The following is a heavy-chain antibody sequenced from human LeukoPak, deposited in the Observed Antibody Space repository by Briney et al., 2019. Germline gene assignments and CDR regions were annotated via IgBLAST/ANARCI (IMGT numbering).Heavy chain of an antibody. CDR1: GGSISSGDYY. J-gene: IGHJ6*02. CDR2: IYYSGST. V-gene: IGHV4-30-4*01. CDR3: ARDSPIWSGYTTAKNYYYYGMDV. D-gene: IGHD3-3*01. Sequence: SETLSLTCTVSGGSISSGDYYWSWIRQPPGKGLEWIGYIYYSGSTYYNPSLKSRVTISVDTSKNQFSLKLSSVTAADTAVYYCARDSPIWSGYTTAKNYYYYGMDVWGQGTTVTVSS.